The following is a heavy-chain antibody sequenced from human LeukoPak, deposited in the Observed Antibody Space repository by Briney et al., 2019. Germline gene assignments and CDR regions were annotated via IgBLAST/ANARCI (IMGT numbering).Heavy chain of an antibody. Sequence: SETLSLTCTVSGGSISSYYWSWIRQPPGKGLEWNGYISYSGSTNYNPSLKSRVTISVDTSKNQFSLKVSSVTAADTAVYYCARYVWGSYPTFEDYWGQGTLVTVSS. CDR3: ARYVWGSYPTFEDY. CDR1: GGSISSYY. V-gene: IGHV4-59*01. CDR2: ISYSGST. J-gene: IGHJ4*02. D-gene: IGHD3-16*02.